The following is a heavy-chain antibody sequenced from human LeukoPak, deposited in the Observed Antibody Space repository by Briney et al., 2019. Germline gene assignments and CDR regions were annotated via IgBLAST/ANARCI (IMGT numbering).Heavy chain of an antibody. D-gene: IGHD3-9*01. CDR2: IYHSGST. CDR1: GYSISSGYY. Sequence: RPSETLSLTCTVSGYSISSGYYWGWIRQPPGKGLEWIGSIYHSGSTYYNPSLKSRVTISVDTSKNQFSLKLSSVTAADTAVYYCARNNPALYYDILTGYYATRAGEFAPWGQGTLVTVSS. J-gene: IGHJ5*02. CDR3: ARNNPALYYDILTGYYATRAGEFAP. V-gene: IGHV4-38-2*02.